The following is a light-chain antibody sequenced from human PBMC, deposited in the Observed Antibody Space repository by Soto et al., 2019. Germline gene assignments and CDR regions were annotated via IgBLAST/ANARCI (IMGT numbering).Light chain of an antibody. J-gene: IGKJ5*01. CDR3: QQYGSMGIT. CDR2: GAS. Sequence: EIVLTQSPGTLSLSQGERATLSCRASQSVSSSYLAWYQQKPGQAPRLLIYGASSRATGIPDRFSGSGSGTDFTLTISRLEPEDFAVYYCQQYGSMGITFGQGTRLEIK. CDR1: QSVSSSY. V-gene: IGKV3-20*01.